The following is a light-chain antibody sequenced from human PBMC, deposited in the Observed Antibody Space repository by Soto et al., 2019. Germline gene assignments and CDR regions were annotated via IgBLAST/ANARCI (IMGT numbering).Light chain of an antibody. V-gene: IGKV1-5*01. CDR1: QRLSSW. CDR2: DAS. J-gene: IGKJ1*01. CDR3: LQYNSYWT. Sequence: DIQMTQSPSTLSASVGDRVTISCRASQRLSSWLAWYQQKPRKAPKLLIYDASTLETGVPSRFSGSGSGTEFTLTISSLQPDDFAAYFCLQYNSYWTFGQGTKVEI.